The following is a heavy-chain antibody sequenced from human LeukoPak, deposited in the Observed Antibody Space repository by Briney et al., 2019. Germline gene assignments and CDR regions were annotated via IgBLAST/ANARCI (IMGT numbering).Heavy chain of an antibody. CDR2: ISCSGSTI. J-gene: IGHJ6*02. CDR1: GFTFSSYE. V-gene: IGHV3-48*03. CDR3: ARGSTRVWYYGMDV. Sequence: GGSLRLSCAASGFTFSSYEMNWVRQAPGKGLEWVSYISCSGSTIYYADSVKGRFTISRDNAKNSLYLQMNSLRAEDTAVYYCARGSTRVWYYGMDVWGQGTTVTVSS. D-gene: IGHD2-2*01.